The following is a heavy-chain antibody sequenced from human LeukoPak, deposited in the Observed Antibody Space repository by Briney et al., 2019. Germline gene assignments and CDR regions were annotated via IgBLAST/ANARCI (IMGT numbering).Heavy chain of an antibody. Sequence: PSETLSLTCTVSGGSISSNSHCWGWIRQPPGKGLEWIGSIYYSGSTYYNPSLKSRVTISVDTSKNQISLQLRSVTAADTAVYYCARHRSSSSWASFDYWGQGTLVTVSS. J-gene: IGHJ4*02. CDR3: ARHRSSSSWASFDY. V-gene: IGHV4-39*01. D-gene: IGHD6-6*01. CDR1: GGSISSNSHC. CDR2: IYYSGST.